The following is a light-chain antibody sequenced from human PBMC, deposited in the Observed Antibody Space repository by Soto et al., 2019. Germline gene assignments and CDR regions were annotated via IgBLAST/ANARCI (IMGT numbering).Light chain of an antibody. CDR3: TSYTSSTNLV. CDR2: EVV. Sequence: QSALTQPPSASGSPGQSVTISCTGTKNDIGVYDFVSWYQHHPGKAPRLIIYEVVQRPSGVPDRFSGSKSGNTASLTVSGLQAADEADYYCTSYTSSTNLVFGGGTKVTVL. V-gene: IGLV2-8*01. J-gene: IGLJ2*01. CDR1: KNDIGVYDF.